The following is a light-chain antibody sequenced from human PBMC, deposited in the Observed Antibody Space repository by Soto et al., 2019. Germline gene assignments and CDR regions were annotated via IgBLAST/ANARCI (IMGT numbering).Light chain of an antibody. CDR1: QVISNW. V-gene: IGKV1-5*01. CDR3: QQYNSYSVT. J-gene: IGKJ5*01. CDR2: DAS. Sequence: DIKMNQSPSTLSATVGDSLTITCRASQVISNWLAWYQQKPGKTPKLLIYDASILQTGVPSRFSGSASGTEFTLTISSLQPDDFATYYCQQYNSYSVTFGQGTRLEIK.